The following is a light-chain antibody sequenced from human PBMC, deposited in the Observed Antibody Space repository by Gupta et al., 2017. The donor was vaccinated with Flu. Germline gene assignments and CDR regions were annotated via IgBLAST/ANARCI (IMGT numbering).Light chain of an antibody. V-gene: IGLV2-14*01. CDR1: SSDVGGYNY. CDR2: EVT. J-gene: IGLJ2*01. Sequence: QSALTQPASVSGSPGQSITISCTGTSSDVGGYNYVSWYQQHPGKAPKRMIYEVTNRPSGVSNRFSGSKSGNTASLTISGLQPEDEADYYCNSYTSSTTLIFGGGTKLTV. CDR3: NSYTSSTTLI.